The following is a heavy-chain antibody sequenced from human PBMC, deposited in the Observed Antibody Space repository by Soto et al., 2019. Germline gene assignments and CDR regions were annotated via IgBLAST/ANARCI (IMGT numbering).Heavy chain of an antibody. J-gene: IGHJ4*02. CDR1: GYTFTSYG. V-gene: IGHV1-18*01. CDR3: ASPSWGSGSALDY. Sequence: QVQLVKSGAEVKKPGASVKVSCKASGYTFTSYGISWVRQAPGQGLEWMGWISAYNGNTNYAQKLQGRVTMTTDTTTSTAYMVVSSLRSDDTAVYYCASPSWGSGSALDYGCQGTLVNV. CDR2: ISAYNGNT. D-gene: IGHD3-10*01.